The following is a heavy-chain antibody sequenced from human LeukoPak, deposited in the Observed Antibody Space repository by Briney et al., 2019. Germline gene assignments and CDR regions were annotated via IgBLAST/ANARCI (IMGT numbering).Heavy chain of an antibody. CDR2: TNPTGGST. Sequence: ASVKVSCKASGYTFTNYYMHWVRQAPGQAPGQGLEWMGITNPTGGSTSYAQKFQGRVTMTRDTSTSTVYMELTSLRSEDTAVYYCARADYRSSAGTYYYCGMDVWGQGTTVTVSS. V-gene: IGHV1-46*01. CDR1: GYTFTNYY. J-gene: IGHJ6*02. D-gene: IGHD6-6*01. CDR3: ARADYRSSAGTYYYCGMDV.